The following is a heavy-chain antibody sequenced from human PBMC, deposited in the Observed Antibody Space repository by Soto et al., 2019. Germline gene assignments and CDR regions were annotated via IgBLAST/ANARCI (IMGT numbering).Heavy chain of an antibody. CDR3: ARGLRGVAARSYYYYMDV. Sequence: SETLSLTCAVYGGSFSGYYWSWIRQPPGKGLEWIGEINHSGSTNYNPSLKSRVTISVDTSKNQFSLKLSSVTAADTAVYYCARGLRGVAARSYYYYMDVRGKGTTVTVPS. J-gene: IGHJ6*03. CDR2: INHSGST. V-gene: IGHV4-34*01. D-gene: IGHD6-6*01. CDR1: GGSFSGYY.